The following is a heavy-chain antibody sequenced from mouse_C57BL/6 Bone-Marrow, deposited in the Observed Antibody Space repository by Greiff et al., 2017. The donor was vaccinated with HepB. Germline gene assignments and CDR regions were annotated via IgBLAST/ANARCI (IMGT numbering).Heavy chain of an antibody. D-gene: IGHD6-1*01. CDR3: ARPAAGAY. CDR2: IYPRSGNT. Sequence: VKLMESGAELARPGASVKLSCKASGYTFTSYGISWVKQRTGQGLEWIGEIYPRSGNTYYNEKFKGKATLTADKSSSTAYMELRSLTSEDSAVYFCARPAAGAYRGQGTLVTVSA. CDR1: GYTFTSYG. J-gene: IGHJ3*01. V-gene: IGHV1-81*01.